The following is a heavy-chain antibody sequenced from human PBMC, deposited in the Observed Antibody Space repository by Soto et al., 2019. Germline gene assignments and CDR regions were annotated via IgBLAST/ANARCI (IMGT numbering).Heavy chain of an antibody. V-gene: IGHV3-33*01. CDR1: GFTFSSYG. J-gene: IGHJ6*02. Sequence: PGGSLRLSCAASGFTFSSYGMHWVRQAPGKGLEWVAVIWYDGSNKYYADSVKGRFTISRDNSKNTLYLQMNSLRAEDTAVYYCATTQTPYYYYGMDVWGQGTTVTVSS. CDR2: IWYDGSNK. D-gene: IGHD2-15*01. CDR3: ATTQTPYYYYGMDV.